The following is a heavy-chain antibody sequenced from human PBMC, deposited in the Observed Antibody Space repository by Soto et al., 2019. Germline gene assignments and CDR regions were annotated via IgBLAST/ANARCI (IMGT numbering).Heavy chain of an antibody. CDR2: IWSDGSRQ. V-gene: IGHV3-33*08. CDR1: GFAFSTYG. CDR3: VGGTGYWGLSDY. D-gene: IGHD3-9*01. J-gene: IGHJ4*02. Sequence: QVQLVESGGGGIQPGKSLRLSCSASGFAFSTYGMHWVRQAPGKGLEWVAVIWSDGSRQFYGNSVKGRFTISRDNSKNTMFLQMNSLRVDDTDVYSGVGGTGYWGLSDYWGQGTLVTVSS.